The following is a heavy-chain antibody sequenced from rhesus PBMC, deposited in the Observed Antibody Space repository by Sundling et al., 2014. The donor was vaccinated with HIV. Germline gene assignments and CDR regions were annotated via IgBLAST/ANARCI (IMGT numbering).Heavy chain of an antibody. Sequence: QVQLQESGPGLVKPSETLSLTCAVSGGSISSNYWSWIRQSPGKGLEWIGFISGGGGSTYYNPSLKSRITVSKDTSKNHFSLKVTSVTAADTAVYFCATGGYNWHPTPFYIVWTTYYDTADYWGQGVLVTVSS. J-gene: IGHJ4*01. CDR1: GGSISSNY. CDR3: ATGGYNWHPTPFYIVWTTYYDTADY. V-gene: IGHV4-173*01. D-gene: IGHD3-3*01. CDR2: ISGGGGST.